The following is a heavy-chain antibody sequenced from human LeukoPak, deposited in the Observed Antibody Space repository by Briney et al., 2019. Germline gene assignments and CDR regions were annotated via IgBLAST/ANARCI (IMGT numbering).Heavy chain of an antibody. D-gene: IGHD2-8*01. CDR1: GGSISSYY. V-gene: IGHV4-4*07. CDR2: IYTSGST. CDR3: ARGGSCTNGVCYRYYYYMDV. Sequence: KPSETLSLTCTVSGGSISSYYWSWIRQPAGKGLEWIGRIYTSGSTNYNPSLKSRVTISVDTSKNQFSLKLSSVTAADTAVYYCARGGSCTNGVCYRYYYYMDVWGKGTTVTVSS. J-gene: IGHJ6*03.